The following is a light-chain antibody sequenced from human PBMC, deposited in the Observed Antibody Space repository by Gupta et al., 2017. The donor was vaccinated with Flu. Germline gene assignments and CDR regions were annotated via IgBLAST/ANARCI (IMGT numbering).Light chain of an antibody. CDR3: QSYDSSLSGSVV. Sequence: QSVLTQPPAADGPQGQSLTIPRTGRRANIGAGYDVHWYQQLPGTAPKLLIYGNSNRPSGVPDRFSGSKSGTSASLAITGLQAEDEADYYCQSYDSSLSGSVVFGGGTKLTVL. CDR2: GNS. CDR1: RANIGAGYD. J-gene: IGLJ2*01. V-gene: IGLV1-40*01.